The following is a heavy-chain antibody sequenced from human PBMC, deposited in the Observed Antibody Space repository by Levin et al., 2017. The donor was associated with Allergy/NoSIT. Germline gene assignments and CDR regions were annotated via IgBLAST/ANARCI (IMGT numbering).Heavy chain of an antibody. D-gene: IGHD2-21*02. V-gene: IGHV4-59*12. CDR2: LYYCGTT. J-gene: IGHJ2*01. CDR1: GASINNYY. Sequence: SQTLSLTCTVSGASINNYYWSWVRQPPGKGLEWIGYLYYCGTTNYNPSLKSRVTISLDTSNSQLSLRLASVTAADTALDYCAREVTSPWYLDVWGRGILVTVSS. CDR3: AREVTSPWYLDV.